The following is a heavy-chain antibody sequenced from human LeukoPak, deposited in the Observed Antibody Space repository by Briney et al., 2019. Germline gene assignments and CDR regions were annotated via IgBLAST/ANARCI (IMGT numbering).Heavy chain of an antibody. CDR2: IIPIFGTA. CDR3: ARDYLPFASPGITMIYH. V-gene: IGHV1-69*13. Sequence: GASVKVSCKASGYTFTSYAMHWVRQAPGQGLEWMGGIIPIFGTANYAQKFQGRVTITADESTSTAYMELSSLRSEDTAVYYCARDYLPFASPGITMIYHWGQGTLVTVSS. D-gene: IGHD3-22*01. CDR1: GYTFTSYA. J-gene: IGHJ5*02.